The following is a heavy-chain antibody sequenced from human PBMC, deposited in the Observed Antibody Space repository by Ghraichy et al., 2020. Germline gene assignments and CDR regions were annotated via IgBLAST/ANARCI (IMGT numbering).Heavy chain of an antibody. V-gene: IGHV4-39*01. D-gene: IGHD5-12*01. CDR1: GGSISSSSYY. CDR2: IYYSGST. CDR3: ARVLGTIVATTKSFDY. J-gene: IGHJ4*02. Sequence: SETLSLTCTVSGGSISSSSYYWGWIRQPPGKGLEWIGSIYYSGSTYYNPSLKSRVTISVDTSKNQFSLKLSSVTAADTAVYYCARVLGTIVATTKSFDYWGQGTLVTVSS.